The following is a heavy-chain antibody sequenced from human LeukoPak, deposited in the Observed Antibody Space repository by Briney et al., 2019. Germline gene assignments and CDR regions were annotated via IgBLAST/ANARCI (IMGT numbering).Heavy chain of an antibody. D-gene: IGHD3-9*01. CDR1: GGSITQTNY. Sequence: SGTLSLTCDVSGGSITQTNYWTWVRQPPGKGLEWIGEVNLQGSTNYNPSLMRRVAISVDTSANHVSLQLTSVTAADTAVYYCASYNYYDLTGYPTDYWGQGALVTVSS. CDR3: ASYNYYDLTGYPTDY. CDR2: VNLQGST. J-gene: IGHJ4*02. V-gene: IGHV4-4*02.